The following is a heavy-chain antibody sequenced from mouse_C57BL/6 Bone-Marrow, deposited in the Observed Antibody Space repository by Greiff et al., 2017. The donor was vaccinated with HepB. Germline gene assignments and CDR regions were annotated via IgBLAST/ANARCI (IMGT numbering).Heavy chain of an antibody. CDR3: ARSKLLLRYVYFDY. V-gene: IGHV1-55*01. J-gene: IGHJ2*01. D-gene: IGHD1-1*01. CDR2: IYPGSGST. CDR1: GYTFPSYW. Sequence: QVQLQQPGAELVKPGASVKMSCKASGYTFPSYWITWVKQRPGQGLEWIGDIYPGSGSTNYNEKFKSKATLTVDPSSSTAYMQLSSLTSEDSAVYYCARSKLLLRYVYFDYWGQGTTLTVSS.